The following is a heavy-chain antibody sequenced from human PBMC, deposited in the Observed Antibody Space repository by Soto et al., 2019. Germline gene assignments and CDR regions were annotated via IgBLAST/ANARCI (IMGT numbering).Heavy chain of an antibody. J-gene: IGHJ1*01. CDR2: IHSSGSI. CDR3: ARDLDGLHDDNSGPYPRPG. V-gene: IGHV4-30-4*01. CDR1: GGSISSDDYY. Sequence: SETLSLTCTVSGGSISSDDYYWSWICQAPGRGLEWIGYIHSSGSIYYHPSLKSRATMSIDTARNQFSLKVSSVTVADTAVYYCARDLDGLHDDNSGPYPRPGWGQGTLVTVSS. D-gene: IGHD3-22*01.